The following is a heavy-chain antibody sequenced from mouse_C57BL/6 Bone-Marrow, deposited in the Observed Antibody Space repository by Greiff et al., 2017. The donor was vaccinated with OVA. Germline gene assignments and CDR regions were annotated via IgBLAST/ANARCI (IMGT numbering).Heavy chain of an antibody. CDR2: IDPENGDT. J-gene: IGHJ4*01. CDR1: GFNIKDDY. V-gene: IGHV14-4*01. CDR3: TKHYSNYDAMDY. D-gene: IGHD2-5*01. Sequence: EVQLVESGAELVRPGASVKLSCTASGFNIKDDYMHWVKQRPEQGLEWIGWIDPENGDTEYASKFQGKATITADTSSNTAYLQLSSLTSEDTAVYYCTKHYSNYDAMDYWGQGTSVTVSS.